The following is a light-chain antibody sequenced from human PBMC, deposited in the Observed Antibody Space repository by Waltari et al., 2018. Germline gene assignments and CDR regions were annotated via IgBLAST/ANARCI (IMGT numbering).Light chain of an antibody. CDR1: KWGDKY. J-gene: IGLJ3*02. V-gene: IGLV3-1*01. CDR3: QAWDSSTGV. CDR2: QDN. Sequence: SYELTQPPSVSVSPGQTASITCSGDKWGDKYVCWYQQKPGQSPVVVIYQDNKRPSGIPERFSGSNSGNTATLTISGTQAMDEADYYCQAWDSSTGVFGGGTKLTVL.